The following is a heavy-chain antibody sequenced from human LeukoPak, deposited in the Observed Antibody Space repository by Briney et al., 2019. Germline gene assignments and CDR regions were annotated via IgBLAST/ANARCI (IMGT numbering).Heavy chain of an antibody. Sequence: GGSLRLSCAASGFTVSSNYMSWVRQAPGKGLEWVSVIYSGGSTYYADSVKGRFTISRDNAKNSLYLQMNSLRAEDTALYYCAKGPQGTMVRGFPDYWGQGTLVTVSS. CDR1: GFTVSSNY. CDR3: AKGPQGTMVRGFPDY. CDR2: IYSGGST. J-gene: IGHJ4*02. V-gene: IGHV3-53*05. D-gene: IGHD3-10*01.